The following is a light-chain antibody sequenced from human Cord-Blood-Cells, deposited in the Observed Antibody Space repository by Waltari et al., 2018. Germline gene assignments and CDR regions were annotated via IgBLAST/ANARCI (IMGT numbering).Light chain of an antibody. CDR1: QSISSY. CDR3: QQSYSTPYS. Sequence: SSLSASVGDRVTITCRASQSISSYLNWYQQKPGKAPKLLIYAASSLQSGVPSRFSGSGSGTDFTLTISSLQPEDFATYYCQQSYSTPYSFGQGTKLEIK. J-gene: IGKJ2*03. CDR2: AAS. V-gene: IGKV1-39*01.